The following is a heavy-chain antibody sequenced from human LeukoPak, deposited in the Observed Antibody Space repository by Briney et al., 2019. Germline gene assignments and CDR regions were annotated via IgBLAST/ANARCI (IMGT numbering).Heavy chain of an antibody. D-gene: IGHD3-10*01. CDR3: ARDPDYYYGSGSPWFDP. CDR2: IYYSGST. Sequence: SETLSLTCTVSGGSISSSSYYWGWIRQPPGKGLEWIGSIYYSGSTYYNPSLKSRVTISVDTSKNQFSLKLSSVTAADTAVYYCARDPDYYYGSGSPWFDPWGQGTLVTVSS. CDR1: GGSISSSSYY. J-gene: IGHJ5*02. V-gene: IGHV4-39*07.